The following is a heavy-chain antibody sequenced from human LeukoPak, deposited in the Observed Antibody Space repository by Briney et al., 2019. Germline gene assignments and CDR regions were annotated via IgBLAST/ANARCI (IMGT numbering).Heavy chain of an antibody. CDR3: ARPIGTVAGKIGSYYYYMDV. CDR1: GDSISSSHW. Sequence: SETLSLTCAVSGDSISSSHWWSWVRQPPGKGLEWIGEIYHSASPNYNPSLKSRVTISVDTSKNQFSLKLSSVTAADTAVYYCARPIGTVAGKIGSYYYYMDVWGKGTTVTISS. J-gene: IGHJ6*03. CDR2: IYHSASP. D-gene: IGHD6-19*01. V-gene: IGHV4-4*02.